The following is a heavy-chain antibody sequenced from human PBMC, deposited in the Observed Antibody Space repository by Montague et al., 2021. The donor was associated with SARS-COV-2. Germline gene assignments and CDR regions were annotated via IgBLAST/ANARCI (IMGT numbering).Heavy chain of an antibody. CDR2: IYHNGST. D-gene: IGHD4-23*01. CDR1: GGSISSYY. V-gene: IGHV4-59*01. CDR3: ARGGGNSADYYNYTMDV. Sequence: SETLSLTCTVSGGSISSYYWTWIRQPPGKGLESIGCIYHNGSTKYNPSLKSRVTISVDTSKNQFSLKLSSVSVADTAVYYCARGGGNSADYYNYTMDVWGPGPPVPVFS. J-gene: IGHJ6*02.